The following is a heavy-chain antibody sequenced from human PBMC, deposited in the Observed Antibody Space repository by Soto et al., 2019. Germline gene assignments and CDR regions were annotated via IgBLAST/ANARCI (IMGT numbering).Heavy chain of an antibody. CDR2: IIPIFGTA. CDR1: GGTFSSYA. J-gene: IGHJ4*02. D-gene: IGHD3-22*01. CDR3: ASRVDYYDSSGLSAFDY. V-gene: IGHV1-69*06. Sequence: SVKVSCKASGGTFSSYAINWVRQAPGQALEWMGGIIPIFGTANYAQKFQGRVTITADKSTSTAYMELSSLRSEDTAVYYCASRVDYYDSSGLSAFDYWGQGTQVTVSS.